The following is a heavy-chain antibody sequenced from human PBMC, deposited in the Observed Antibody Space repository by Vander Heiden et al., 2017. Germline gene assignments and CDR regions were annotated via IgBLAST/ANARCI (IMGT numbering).Heavy chain of an antibody. CDR3: ARTKKYSYGGYYFDY. D-gene: IGHD5-18*01. CDR2: INTNSGGT. V-gene: IGHV1-2*02. CDR1: GYTFTGYY. Sequence: QLVQSGAEVKKPGASVKVSCTASGYTFTGYYMHWVRQAPGQGFEWMGWINTNSGGTNYAQKLQGRVTMTRDTSISTAYMELSRLRSDDTAVYYCARTKKYSYGGYYFDYWGQGTLVTVSS. J-gene: IGHJ4*02.